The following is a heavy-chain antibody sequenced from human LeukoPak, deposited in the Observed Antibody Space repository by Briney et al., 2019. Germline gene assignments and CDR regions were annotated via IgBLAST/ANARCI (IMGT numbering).Heavy chain of an antibody. J-gene: IGHJ4*02. V-gene: IGHV3-23*01. CDR1: GFIFSNYA. D-gene: IGHD6-13*01. Sequence: GGSLRLSCVASGFIFSNYAMSWVRQAPGKGLEWVSTISDSGGNTYYADSVKGRFTISRDNSRNTLYLQMNSLRAEDTAEYYCAKGSSISWHYFDFWGRGTLVTVSS. CDR3: AKGSSISWHYFDF. CDR2: ISDSGGNT.